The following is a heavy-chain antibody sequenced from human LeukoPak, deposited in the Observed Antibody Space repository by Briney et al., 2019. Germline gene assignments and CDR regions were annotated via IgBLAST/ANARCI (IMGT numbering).Heavy chain of an antibody. J-gene: IGHJ3*01. Sequence: GGSLRLSCAASGFTFSNYAMTWVRQPPGKGLEWVSTLPGSADTTYYADSVAGRFTIFRDNSQSTLSLHMSSLRPEDTALYFCAKGRRSSQWFISLDAFDVWGRGTMVTVSS. D-gene: IGHD3-3*01. V-gene: IGHV3-23*01. CDR3: AKGRRSSQWFISLDAFDV. CDR2: LPGSADTT. CDR1: GFTFSNYA.